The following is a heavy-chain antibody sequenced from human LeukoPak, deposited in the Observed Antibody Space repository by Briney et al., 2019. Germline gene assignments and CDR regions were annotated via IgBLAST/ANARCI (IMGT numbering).Heavy chain of an antibody. D-gene: IGHD1-26*01. CDR2: IYRSGST. J-gene: IGHJ6*03. CDR1: GYSISSGYY. Sequence: PSETLSLTCTVSGYSISSGYYWGWIRQPPGKGLEWIGSIYRSGSTYYNPSLKSRVTISVDTSKNQFSLKLSSVTAADTAVYYCARWGATPPHYYYYMDVWGKGTTVTVSS. V-gene: IGHV4-38-2*02. CDR3: ARWGATPPHYYYYMDV.